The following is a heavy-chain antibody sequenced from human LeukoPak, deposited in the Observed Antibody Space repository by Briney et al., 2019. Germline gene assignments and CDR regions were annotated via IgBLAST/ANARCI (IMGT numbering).Heavy chain of an antibody. V-gene: IGHV1-18*01. CDR3: VRDRAVAAAGTPFDY. Sequence: AASVKVSCKASGYTFTSYGISWVRQAPGQGLEWMGWISAYNGNTNYAQKLQGRVTMTTDTSTSTAYMELRSLRSDDTAVYYCVRDRAVAAAGTPFDYWGQGTLVTVSS. CDR2: ISAYNGNT. CDR1: GYTFTSYG. J-gene: IGHJ4*02. D-gene: IGHD6-13*01.